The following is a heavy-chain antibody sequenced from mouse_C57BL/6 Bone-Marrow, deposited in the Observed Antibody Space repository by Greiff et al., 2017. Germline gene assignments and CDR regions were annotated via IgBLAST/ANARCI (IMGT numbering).Heavy chain of an antibody. CDR3: ARSYDYDDYTMDY. CDR2: MHPNGGSP. D-gene: IGHD2-4*01. J-gene: IGHJ4*01. V-gene: IGHV1-64*01. CDR1: GYTFTNYW. Sequence: QVQLQQPGAELVKPGASVKLSCKASGYTFTNYWMHWVKQRPGQGLEWIGMMHPNGGSPDYNEKFKGEATLSVDKSSRTAYMELSSLTSEDSAVYYSARSYDYDDYTMDYWGQGTSVTVSS.